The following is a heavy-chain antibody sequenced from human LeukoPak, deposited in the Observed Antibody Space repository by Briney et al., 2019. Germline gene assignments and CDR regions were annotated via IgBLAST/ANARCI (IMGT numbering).Heavy chain of an antibody. CDR3: AKDDAWLRFGE. CDR1: GFTFSKHG. V-gene: IGHV3-23*01. Sequence: GGSLRLSCAASGFTFSKHGMNWVRQAPGKGLEWVSGISPSGDITYYADSVKGRFTNSRDNSKNTLYLEVISLTAEDTAVYYCAKDDAWLRFGEWSQGTLVTVSS. D-gene: IGHD3-10*01. J-gene: IGHJ4*02. CDR2: ISPSGDIT.